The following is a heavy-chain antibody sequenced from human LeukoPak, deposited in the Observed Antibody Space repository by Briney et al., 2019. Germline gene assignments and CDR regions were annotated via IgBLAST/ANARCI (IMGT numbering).Heavy chain of an antibody. CDR2: INHSGST. Sequence: SETLSLTCAVYGGSFSGYYWSWIRQPPGKGLEWIGEINHSGSTNYNPSLKSRVTISVDTSKNQFSLKLSSVTAADTAVYYCARGGKYYDILTGYYYYYGMDVRGKGTTVTVSS. CDR3: ARGGKYYDILTGYYYYYGMDV. D-gene: IGHD3-9*01. CDR1: GGSFSGYY. V-gene: IGHV4-34*01. J-gene: IGHJ6*04.